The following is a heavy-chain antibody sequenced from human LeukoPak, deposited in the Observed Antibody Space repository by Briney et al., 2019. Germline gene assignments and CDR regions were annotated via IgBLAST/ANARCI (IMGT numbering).Heavy chain of an antibody. V-gene: IGHV3-21*01. J-gene: IGHJ3*02. D-gene: IGHD2-21*01. Sequence: PGGSLRLSCAASGFTFSDYTMNWVRLAPGKGLEWVSSISGSSNYIYYADSVKGRFTISRGNAKNSLYLQMNSLRVEDTAVYYCARDESGDNDAFDIWGQGTMATVSS. CDR1: GFTFSDYT. CDR2: ISGSSNYI. CDR3: ARDESGDNDAFDI.